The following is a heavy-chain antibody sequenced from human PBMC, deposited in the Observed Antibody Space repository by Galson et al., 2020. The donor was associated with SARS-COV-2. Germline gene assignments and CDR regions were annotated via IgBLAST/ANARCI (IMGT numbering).Heavy chain of an antibody. J-gene: IGHJ6*02. CDR3: ARDPTLAAAAILNYYYGMDV. CDR2: INPSGGST. CDR1: GYTFTSYY. Sequence: ASVKVSCKASGYTFTSYYMHWVRQAPGQGLEWMGIINPSGGSTSYAQKFQGRVTMTRDTSTSTVYMELSSLRSEDTAVYYCARDPTLAAAAILNYYYGMDVWGQGTTVTVSS. V-gene: IGHV1-46*01. D-gene: IGHD6-13*01.